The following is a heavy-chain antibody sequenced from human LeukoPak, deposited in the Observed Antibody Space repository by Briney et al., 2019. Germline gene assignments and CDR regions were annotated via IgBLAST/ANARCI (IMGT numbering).Heavy chain of an antibody. D-gene: IGHD1-7*01. V-gene: IGHV1-69*06. CDR3: ARDSYRTRNYNWFDP. CDR1: GGTFSSYS. J-gene: IGHJ5*02. Sequence: PGASVKVSCKASGGTFSSYSISWVRQAPGQGLEWMGVIIPMFGTTTYAQRFQGRVTITADKSTSTAYMELSSLRSEDTAVYYCARDSYRTRNYNWFDPWGQGTLVTVSS. CDR2: IIPMFGTT.